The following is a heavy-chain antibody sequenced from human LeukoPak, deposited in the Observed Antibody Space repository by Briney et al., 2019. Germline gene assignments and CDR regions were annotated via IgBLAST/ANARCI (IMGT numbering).Heavy chain of an antibody. V-gene: IGHV3-23*01. D-gene: IGHD5-12*01. J-gene: IGHJ4*02. CDR2: ST. CDR3: APLAATTDY. Sequence: STYYADSVKGRFTISRDTSKNTLYLQMNSLRAEDTAVYYCAPLAATTDYWGQGTLVTVSS.